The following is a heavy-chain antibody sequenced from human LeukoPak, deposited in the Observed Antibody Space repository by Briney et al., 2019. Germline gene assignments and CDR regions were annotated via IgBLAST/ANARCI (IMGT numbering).Heavy chain of an antibody. CDR3: ARLGSGWYRGDY. CDR2: IYYSGST. D-gene: IGHD6-19*01. J-gene: IGHJ4*02. V-gene: IGHV4-39*01. CDR1: GGSISSSSYY. Sequence: SQTLSLTCTVSGGSISSSSYYWGWIRQPPGKGLEWIGSIYYSGSTYYNPSLKSRVTISVDTSKNQFSLKLSSVTAADTAVYYCARLGSGWYRGDYWGQGTLVTVSS.